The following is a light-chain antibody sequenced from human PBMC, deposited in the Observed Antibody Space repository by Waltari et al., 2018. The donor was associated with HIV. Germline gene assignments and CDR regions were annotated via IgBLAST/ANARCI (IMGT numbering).Light chain of an antibody. CDR2: KDT. CDR3: QSADSSGTWV. CDR1: ALPKQY. V-gene: IGLV3-25*03. J-gene: IGLJ3*02. Sequence: SYELTQPPSVSVSPGQTARITCSGDALPKQYAYWYHQKPGQAPVLVRYKDTEGPSGIPGRFSGSSAGTTVTLTISGVQAEDEADYYCQSADSSGTWVFGGGTKLTVL.